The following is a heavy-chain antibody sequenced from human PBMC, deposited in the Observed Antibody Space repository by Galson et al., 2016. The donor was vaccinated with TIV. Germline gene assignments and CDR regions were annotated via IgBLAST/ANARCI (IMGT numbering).Heavy chain of an antibody. CDR2: IRHDGSNK. Sequence: SLRLSCAASGFNFKIFGMHWVRQAPGKGLEWVTFIRHDGSNKFYANSVPGRFTISRDNAKNTVYLQMSSLRPDDTGTYYCAKAIANYQLLPAGYSDYWGQGTLVIVSS. CDR1: GFNFKIFG. CDR3: AKAIANYQLLPAGYSDY. V-gene: IGHV3-30*02. J-gene: IGHJ4*02. D-gene: IGHD4/OR15-4a*01.